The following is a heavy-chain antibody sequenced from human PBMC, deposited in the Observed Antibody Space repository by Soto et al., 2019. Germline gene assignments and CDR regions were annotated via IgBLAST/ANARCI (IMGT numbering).Heavy chain of an antibody. Sequence: SETMSLTCTVSGGSISSGDYYWSWIRQPPGKGLEWIGYIYYSGSTYYNPSLKSRVTISVDTSKNQFSLKLSSVTAADTAVYYCARDNILGILYGGMDGWGQGTTVTVYS. D-gene: IGHD3-3*01. V-gene: IGHV4-30-4*01. J-gene: IGHJ6*02. CDR3: ARDNILGILYGGMDG. CDR2: IYYSGST. CDR1: GGSISSGDYY.